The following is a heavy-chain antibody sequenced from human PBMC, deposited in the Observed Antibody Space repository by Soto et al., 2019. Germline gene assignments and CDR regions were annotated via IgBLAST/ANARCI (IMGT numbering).Heavy chain of an antibody. CDR1: GFMFTDYV. D-gene: IGHD3-16*02. CDR2: LSDSGTVT. J-gene: IGHJ4*02. Sequence: EVQLLESGGGLVQPGGSLRLSCAASGFMFTDYVMTWVRQAPGKGLEWVSSLSDSGTVTFYAASVKGRFIISRDNSKKTLYLQMNTLRAEDTAIYFCAKVNPRQIVYDYVWGGYRPDNWGQGTLVTVSS. CDR3: AKVNPRQIVYDYVWGGYRPDN. V-gene: IGHV3-23*01.